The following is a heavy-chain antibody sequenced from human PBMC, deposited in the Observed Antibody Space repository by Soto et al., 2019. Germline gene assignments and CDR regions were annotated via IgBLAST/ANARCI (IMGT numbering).Heavy chain of an antibody. V-gene: IGHV3-73*01. CDR1: GFTFSGSA. D-gene: IGHD6-13*01. J-gene: IGHJ4*02. Sequence: GGSLRLSCAASGFTFSGSAMHWVRQASGKGLEWVGRIRSKANSYATAYAASVKGRFTISRDDSKNTAYLQMNSLKTEDTAVYYCTYSSSWDLDFDYWGQGTLVTVSS. CDR2: IRSKANSYAT. CDR3: TYSSSWDLDFDY.